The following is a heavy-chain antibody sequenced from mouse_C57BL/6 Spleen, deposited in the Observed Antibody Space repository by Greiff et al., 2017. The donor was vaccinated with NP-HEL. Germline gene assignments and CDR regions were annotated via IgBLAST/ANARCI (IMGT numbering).Heavy chain of an antibody. CDR1: GYTFTSYW. Sequence: QVQLQQPGAELVKPGASVKLSCKASGYTFTSYWMHWVKQRPGQGLEWIGMIHPNSGSTNYNEKFKSKATLTVDKSSSTAYMQLSSLTSEDSAVYYCARGRITTVVAPYYWGQGTTLTVSS. CDR3: ARGRITTVVAPYY. D-gene: IGHD1-1*01. V-gene: IGHV1-64*01. CDR2: IHPNSGST. J-gene: IGHJ2*01.